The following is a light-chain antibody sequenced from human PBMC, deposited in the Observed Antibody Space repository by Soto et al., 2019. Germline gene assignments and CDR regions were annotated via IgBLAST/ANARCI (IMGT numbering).Light chain of an antibody. Sequence: DLQMTQSPSSLSASAGDRVTITCQASQDISNYLNWYQQKPGKAPKLLIYDASNLETGVPSRFSGSGSGTDFTFTISSLQPEDIATYYCQQYDNLPYTFGQGTKLEIK. CDR1: QDISNY. CDR3: QQYDNLPYT. V-gene: IGKV1-33*01. CDR2: DAS. J-gene: IGKJ2*01.